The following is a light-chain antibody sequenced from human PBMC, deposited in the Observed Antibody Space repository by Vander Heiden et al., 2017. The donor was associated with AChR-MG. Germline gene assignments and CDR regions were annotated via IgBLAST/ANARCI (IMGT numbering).Light chain of an antibody. J-gene: IGKJ2*01. CDR2: GAS. CDR1: QRVSRPY. Sequence: DIVLTLSPATLSLSPGESATPPCRASQRVSRPYLAWYQPNPDQATRLLIDGASSRATGIPDRFSGSGSGTDFTLTISRLEPEDFAVYYCQQYGSSRYTFGQGTKLEIK. V-gene: IGKV3-20*01. CDR3: QQYGSSRYT.